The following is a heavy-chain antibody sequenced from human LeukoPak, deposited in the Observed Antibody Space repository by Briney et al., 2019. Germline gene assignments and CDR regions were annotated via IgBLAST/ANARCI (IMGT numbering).Heavy chain of an antibody. CDR2: IRSKTNNYAT. CDR1: GFTFSGSA. Sequence: GGSLRLSCAASGFTFSGSAIHWVRQASGKGLEWVGRIRSKTNNYATAYAASVKGRFTISRDDSKDTAYLQMNSLKTEDTAVYYCSRLLDNFVTAYDYWGQGTLVTVSS. CDR3: SRLLDNFVTAYDY. V-gene: IGHV3-73*01. J-gene: IGHJ4*02. D-gene: IGHD2-21*02.